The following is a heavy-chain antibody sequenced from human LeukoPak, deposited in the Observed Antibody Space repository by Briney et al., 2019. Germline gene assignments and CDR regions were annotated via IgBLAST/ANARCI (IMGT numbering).Heavy chain of an antibody. CDR2: IKKDGSEK. D-gene: IGHD4-17*01. CDR1: GFTFSSYW. CDR3: ANTVTTYNYGAFDI. V-gene: IGHV3-7*01. Sequence: GGSLRLSCAASGFTFSSYWMSWVRQAPGKGLEWVANIKKDGSEKYYVDSVKGRFTISRDNAKNSLYLQMNSLRAEDTAVYYCANTVTTYNYGAFDIWGQGTMVTVSS. J-gene: IGHJ3*02.